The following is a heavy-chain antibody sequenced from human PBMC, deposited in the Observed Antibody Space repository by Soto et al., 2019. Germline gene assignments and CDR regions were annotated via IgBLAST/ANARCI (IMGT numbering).Heavy chain of an antibody. CDR2: ISYGESNL. Sequence: GKGLDWVAVISYGESNLYYADSVKGRFTISRDNSKNTLSLQMNSLRAEDTAVFFFQAEDGIRGVRSVSAFLLNRSSDL. D-gene: IGHD3-10*02. CDR3: QAEDGIRGVRSVSAFLLNRSSDL. V-gene: IGHV3-30*03. J-gene: IGHJ2*01.